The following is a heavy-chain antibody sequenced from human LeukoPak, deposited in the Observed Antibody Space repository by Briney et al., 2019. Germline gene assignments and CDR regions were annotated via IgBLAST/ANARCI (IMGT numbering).Heavy chain of an antibody. CDR3: ARPGYCSSPSCYSGTTVDY. V-gene: IGHV5-51*01. D-gene: IGHD2-2*01. J-gene: IGHJ4*02. CDR2: IYPGDSDT. Sequence: GESLKISCKGSGYSFTSYWIGWVRQMPGKGLEWMGIIYPGDSDTRYSPSFQGQVTISADKSISTAYLQWSSLKASDTAMYYCARPGYCSSPSCYSGTTVDYWGQGTLVTVSS. CDR1: GYSFTSYW.